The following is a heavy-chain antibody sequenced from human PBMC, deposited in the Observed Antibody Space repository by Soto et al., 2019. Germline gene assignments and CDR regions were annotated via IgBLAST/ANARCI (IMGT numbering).Heavy chain of an antibody. CDR1: GGSFSDYS. D-gene: IGHD3-22*01. CDR2: INDSEST. Sequence: SETLSLTCAVYGGSFSDYSWPWIRQPPGKGLEWIGEINDSESTNYTPSLERRVTISRDTSKNRFSLKLSSVTAADTAVYYCARGSHKLHSYDSSGFYHYVDYWGQGSLVTVSS. CDR3: ARGSHKLHSYDSSGFYHYVDY. J-gene: IGHJ4*02. V-gene: IGHV4-34*01.